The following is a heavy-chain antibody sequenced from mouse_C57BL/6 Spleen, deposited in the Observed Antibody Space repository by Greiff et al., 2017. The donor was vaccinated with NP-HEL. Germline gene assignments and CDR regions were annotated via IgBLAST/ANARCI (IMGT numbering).Heavy chain of an antibody. D-gene: IGHD2-3*01. J-gene: IGHJ4*01. V-gene: IGHV1-59*01. CDR1: GYTFTSYW. CDR2: IDPSDSYT. CDR3: ALGLLYAMDY. Sequence: QVQLQQPGAELVRPGTSVKLSCKASGYTFTSYWMHWVKQRPGQGLEWIGVIDPSDSYTNYNQKFKGKATLTVDTSSSTAYMQLSSLTSEDSAVYYCALGLLYAMDYWGQGTSVTVSS.